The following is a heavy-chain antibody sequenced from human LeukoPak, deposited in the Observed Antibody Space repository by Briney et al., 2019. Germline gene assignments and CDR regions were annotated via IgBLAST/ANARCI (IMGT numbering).Heavy chain of an antibody. V-gene: IGHV1-69*01. CDR1: GGTFSSYA. Sequence: GSSVKVSCKASGGTFSSYAISWVRQAPGQGLEWMGGIIPIFGTANYAQKFQGRVTITADESTSTAYMGLSSLRSEDTAVYYCARDPAIVVVPAATYYYYGMDVWGKGTTVTVSS. D-gene: IGHD2-2*01. J-gene: IGHJ6*04. CDR2: IIPIFGTA. CDR3: ARDPAIVVVPAATYYYYGMDV.